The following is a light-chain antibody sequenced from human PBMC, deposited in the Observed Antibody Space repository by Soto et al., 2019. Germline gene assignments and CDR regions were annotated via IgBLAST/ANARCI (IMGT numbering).Light chain of an antibody. J-gene: IGKJ5*01. V-gene: IGKV1-39*01. CDR1: QSISNH. CDR3: QQFGGSPPIS. CDR2: AAS. Sequence: DIQMTQSPSSLSASVEDRVIITCRASQSISNHLNWYQQKPGKAPKLLIFAASSLQSGVPSRFSGSRSGPDFTLTISRLEPEDFAVYYCQQFGGSPPISFGQGTRLEIK.